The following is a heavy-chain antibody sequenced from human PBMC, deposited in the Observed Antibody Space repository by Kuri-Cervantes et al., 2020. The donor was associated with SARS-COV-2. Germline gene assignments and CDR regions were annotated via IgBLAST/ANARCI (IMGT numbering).Heavy chain of an antibody. D-gene: IGHD2-2*02. Sequence: GGSLRLSCVTSGFTFNNAWMSWVRQASGKGLEWVGRIRSKANSYATAYAASVKGRFTISRDDSKNTAYLQMNSLKTEDTAVYYCTWGSGYCSSTSCYTFHYYYGMDVWGQETTVTVSS. CDR2: IRSKANSYAT. V-gene: IGHV3-73*01. CDR3: TWGSGYCSSTSCYTFHYYYGMDV. J-gene: IGHJ6*02. CDR1: GFTFNNAW.